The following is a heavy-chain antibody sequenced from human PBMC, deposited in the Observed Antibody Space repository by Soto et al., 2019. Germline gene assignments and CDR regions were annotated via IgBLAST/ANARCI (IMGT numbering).Heavy chain of an antibody. CDR2: IYYSGST. J-gene: IGHJ5*02. CDR1: GGSISSSSYY. Sequence: SETLSLTCTVSGGSISSSSYYWGWIRQPPGKGLEWIGSIYYSGSTYYNPSLKSRVTISVDTSKNQFSLKLSSVTAADTAVYYCARHPQYSSSWYGIRWFDPWGQGTLVTVSS. CDR3: ARHPQYSSSWYGIRWFDP. D-gene: IGHD6-13*01. V-gene: IGHV4-39*01.